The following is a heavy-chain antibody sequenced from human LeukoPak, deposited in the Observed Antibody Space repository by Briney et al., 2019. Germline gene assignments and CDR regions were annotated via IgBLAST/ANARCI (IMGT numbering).Heavy chain of an antibody. CDR3: AREAGRRGSGIVDY. CDR2: ISSSSSYI. D-gene: IGHD3-10*01. J-gene: IGHJ4*02. Sequence: GGSLRLSCAASGFTFSSYSMNWVRQAPGKGLECVSSISSSSSYIYYADSVKGRFTISRDNAKNSLYLQMNSLRAEDTAVYYCAREAGRRGSGIVDYWGQGTLVTVSS. V-gene: IGHV3-21*01. CDR1: GFTFSSYS.